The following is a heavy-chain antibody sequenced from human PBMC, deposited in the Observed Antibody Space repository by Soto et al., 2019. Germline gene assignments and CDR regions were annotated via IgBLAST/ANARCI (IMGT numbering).Heavy chain of an antibody. D-gene: IGHD3-16*02. CDR3: AKGGNYDYVWGSYRFDY. Sequence: GGSLRLSCAASGFTFSSYAMSWVRQAPGKGLEWVSAISGGGGSTYYANSVRGRFTLSRDNSKNQLFLQMNSLRAEDTAVYYCAKGGNYDYVWGSYRFDYWGQGTLVTVSS. CDR1: GFTFSSYA. V-gene: IGHV3-23*01. J-gene: IGHJ4*02. CDR2: ISGGGGST.